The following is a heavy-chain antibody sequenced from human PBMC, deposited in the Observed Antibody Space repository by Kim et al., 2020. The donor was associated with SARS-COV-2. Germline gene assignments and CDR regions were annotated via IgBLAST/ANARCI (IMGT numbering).Heavy chain of an antibody. Sequence: GGSLRLSCAASGFTFSSYGMHWVRQAPGKGLEWVAVIWYDGSNKYYADSVKGRFTISRDNSKNTLYLQMNSLRAEDTAVYYCARDGAGRARGGWLFDYWGQGTLVTVSS. D-gene: IGHD6-19*01. CDR2: IWYDGSNK. J-gene: IGHJ4*02. V-gene: IGHV3-33*01. CDR1: GFTFSSYG. CDR3: ARDGAGRARGGWLFDY.